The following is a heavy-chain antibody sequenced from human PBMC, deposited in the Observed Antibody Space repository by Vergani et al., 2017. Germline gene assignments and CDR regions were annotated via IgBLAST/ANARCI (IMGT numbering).Heavy chain of an antibody. CDR2: IYPGDSDT. D-gene: IGHD2-2*01. CDR3: ARTVVPAAGAEYFQH. J-gene: IGHJ1*01. Sequence: EVQLVQSGAEVKKPGESLKISCKGSGYSFTTYWIGWVRQMPGKGLEWMGIIYPGDSDTRYSPSFQGQVTISADKSISTAYLQWSSLKASDTAMYYCARTVVPAAGAEYFQHWGQGTLVTVSS. CDR1: GYSFTTYW. V-gene: IGHV5-51*01.